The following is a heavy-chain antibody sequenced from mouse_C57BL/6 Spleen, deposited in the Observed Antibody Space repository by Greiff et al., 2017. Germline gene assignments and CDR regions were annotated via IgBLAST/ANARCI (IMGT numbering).Heavy chain of an antibody. CDR2: INPNNGGT. D-gene: IGHD2-1*01. CDR3: ASSSTMVGGFAY. CDR1: GYTFTDYY. Sequence: VQLQQSGPELVKPGASVKISCKASGYTFTDYYMNWVKQSHGKSLEWIGDINPNNGGTSYNQKFKGKATLTVDKSSSTAYMALRSLTSEDSAVYYCASSSTMVGGFAYWGQGTLVTVSA. V-gene: IGHV1-26*01. J-gene: IGHJ3*01.